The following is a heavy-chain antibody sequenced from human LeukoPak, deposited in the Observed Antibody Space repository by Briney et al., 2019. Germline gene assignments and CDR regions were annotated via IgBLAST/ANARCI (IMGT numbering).Heavy chain of an antibody. CDR3: ARDSVNMID. J-gene: IGHJ4*02. CDR2: IRNKAYGGTT. V-gene: IGHV3-49*03. CDR1: GFSFGDYA. Sequence: TGGSLRLSCRTSGFSFGDYAMNWFRQAPGKGLEWLGFIRNKAYGGTTKYAASVRGRFTISRDDSNSMAYLQMNSLKTEDTGVYYCARDSVNMIDWGQGTLVTVSS. D-gene: IGHD3-22*01.